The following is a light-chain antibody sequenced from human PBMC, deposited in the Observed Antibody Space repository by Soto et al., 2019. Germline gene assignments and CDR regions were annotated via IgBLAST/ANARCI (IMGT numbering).Light chain of an antibody. J-gene: IGKJ3*01. CDR2: GAS. Sequence: EIVMTQSPATLSVSPGERATLSCRASQSVSSILAWYQQKPGQAPRLLIYGASTRATGIPARFSGSGSGTECTLTTSSVQSEDFAVYYCQQYNNWPFTFGPGTKVDIK. V-gene: IGKV3-15*01. CDR3: QQYNNWPFT. CDR1: QSVSSI.